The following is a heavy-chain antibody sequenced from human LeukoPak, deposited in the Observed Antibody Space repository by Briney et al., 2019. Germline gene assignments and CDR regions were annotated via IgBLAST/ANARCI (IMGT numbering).Heavy chain of an antibody. J-gene: IGHJ4*02. V-gene: IGHV3-7*01. D-gene: IGHD2-21*01. CDR2: INQDASEK. CDR3: ARGGVVLFDY. Sequence: GGSLRLSCAASGFTFSSYWMSWVRQAPGKGLEWVATINQDASEKYFLDSVRGRFTLSRDNANHSVFLQMNSLTAEDTALYYCARGGVVLFDYWGQGILVTVSS. CDR1: GFTFSSYW.